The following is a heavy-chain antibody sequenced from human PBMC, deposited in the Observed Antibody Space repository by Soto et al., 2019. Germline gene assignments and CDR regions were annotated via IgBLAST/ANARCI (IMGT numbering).Heavy chain of an antibody. CDR1: GGSISSGGYY. Sequence: QVQLQESGPGLVKPSQTLSLTCTVSGGSISSGGYYWSWIRQHPGKGLEWIGYIYYSGSTYYNPSLKSRXXIXVXXSKNQFSLKLSSVTAADTAVYYCAREGVGGRQPGYWGQGTLVTVSS. CDR3: AREGVGGRQPGY. CDR2: IYYSGST. V-gene: IGHV4-31*03. D-gene: IGHD1-26*01. J-gene: IGHJ4*02.